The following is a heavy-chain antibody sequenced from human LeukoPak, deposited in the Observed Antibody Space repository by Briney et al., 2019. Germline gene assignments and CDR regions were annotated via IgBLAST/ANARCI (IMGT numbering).Heavy chain of an antibody. J-gene: IGHJ5*02. Sequence: ASVKVSCKASGYTFTSYAMHWVRQAPGQRLEWMGWINAGNGNTKYSQKFQGSVTITRDTSASTAYMELSSLRSEDTAVYYCARDRFTGWFDPWGQGTLVTVSS. D-gene: IGHD4-11*01. CDR1: GYTFTSYA. CDR2: INAGNGNT. V-gene: IGHV1-3*01. CDR3: ARDRFTGWFDP.